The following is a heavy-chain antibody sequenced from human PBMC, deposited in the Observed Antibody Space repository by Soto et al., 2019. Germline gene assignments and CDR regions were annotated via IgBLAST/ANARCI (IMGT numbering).Heavy chain of an antibody. Sequence: ASVKVSCKASGYTFTSYAMHWVRQAPGQRLEWMGWINAGNGNTKYSQKFQGRVTITRDTSASTAYMELSSLRSEDTAVYYCARYEYTAAMVYWGQGTLVTVSS. J-gene: IGHJ4*02. CDR3: ARYEYTAAMVY. D-gene: IGHD2-2*01. CDR2: INAGNGNT. CDR1: GYTFTSYA. V-gene: IGHV1-3*01.